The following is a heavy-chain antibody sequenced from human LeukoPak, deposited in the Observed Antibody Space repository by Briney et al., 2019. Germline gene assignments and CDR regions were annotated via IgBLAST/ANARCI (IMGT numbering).Heavy chain of an antibody. CDR3: ARRAYGDDSFDY. J-gene: IGHJ4*02. D-gene: IGHD4-17*01. Sequence: GGSLRLSCAASGXTFRSYSMNWVRQAPGKGREWISYITSGSSPIYYAGSVKGRFTISRDNAKNSLYLQMNSLRDEDTAVYYCARRAYGDDSFDYWGQGTLVTVSS. CDR2: ITSGSSPI. CDR1: GXTFRSYS. V-gene: IGHV3-48*02.